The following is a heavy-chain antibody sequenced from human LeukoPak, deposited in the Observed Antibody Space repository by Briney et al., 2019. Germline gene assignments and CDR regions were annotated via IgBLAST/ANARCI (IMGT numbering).Heavy chain of an antibody. Sequence: PGGSLRLSCATTGFTFSAYGLHWVRQAPGKGLEWVAFIRYDGVNKYYADSVKGRFTLSRDSSRNTLYLQMNSLRAEDTAVYYCAREGVDQTLDYWGQGTLVTVSS. CDR2: IRYDGVNK. D-gene: IGHD5-24*01. J-gene: IGHJ4*02. CDR3: AREGVDQTLDY. CDR1: GFTFSAYG. V-gene: IGHV3-30*02.